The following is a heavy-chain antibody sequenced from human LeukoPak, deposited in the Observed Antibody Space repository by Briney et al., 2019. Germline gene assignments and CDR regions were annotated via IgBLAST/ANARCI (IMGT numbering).Heavy chain of an antibody. CDR2: IKQDGSEK. J-gene: IGHJ4*02. D-gene: IGHD3-10*01. CDR3: ARSVGSGYYFEY. V-gene: IGHV3-7*05. Sequence: GGSLRLSCAASGFTFIRYWMSWVRQAPGKGLEWVANIKQDGSEKYYVDSVKGRFTISRDNAKNSLYLQMNGLRAEDTAVYYCARSVGSGYYFEYWGQGTLVTVSS. CDR1: GFTFIRYW.